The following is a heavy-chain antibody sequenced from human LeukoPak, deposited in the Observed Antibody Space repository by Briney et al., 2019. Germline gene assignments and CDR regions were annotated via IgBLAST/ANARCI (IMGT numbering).Heavy chain of an antibody. J-gene: IGHJ5*02. Sequence: GGSLRLSCAASGFTFSSYGMQWVRQAPGKGLIRVAAISYDGSNKYYADSVKGRFTISRDNSKNTLYLQMNSLRAEDTAVYYCAKDLKRAGDIVVVPAATPRFDPWGQGTLVTVSS. CDR1: GFTFSSYG. V-gene: IGHV3-30*18. D-gene: IGHD2-2*01. CDR2: ISYDGSNK. CDR3: AKDLKRAGDIVVVPAATPRFDP.